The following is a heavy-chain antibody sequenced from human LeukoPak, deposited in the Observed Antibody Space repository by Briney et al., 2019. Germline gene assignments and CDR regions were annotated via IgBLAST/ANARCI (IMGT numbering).Heavy chain of an antibody. V-gene: IGHV3-74*01. CDR1: GLTFSSYW. J-gene: IGHJ4*02. D-gene: IGHD5-18*01. CDR2: INSDGSST. Sequence: GGSLRLSCAASGLTFSSYWMHWVRQAPGKGLVWVSRINSDGSSTSYADSVKGRFTISRDNAKNTLYLQMNSLRAEDTAVYYCARGGYSYGYYFDYWGQGTLVTVSS. CDR3: ARGGYSYGYYFDY.